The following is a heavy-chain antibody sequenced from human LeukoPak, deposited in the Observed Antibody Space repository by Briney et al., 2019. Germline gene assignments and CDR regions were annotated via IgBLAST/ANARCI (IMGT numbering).Heavy chain of an antibody. CDR1: GFTFSSYG. CDR2: IRYDGSNK. D-gene: IGHD3-22*01. Sequence: PGGSLRLSCAASGFTFSSYGMHWVRQAPGKGLEWVAFIRYDGSNKYYADSAKGRFTISRDNSKNTLYLQMNSLRAEDTAVYYCAKDLSPNYYDSRGPKEGFDYWGQGTLVTVSS. J-gene: IGHJ4*02. CDR3: AKDLSPNYYDSRGPKEGFDY. V-gene: IGHV3-30*02.